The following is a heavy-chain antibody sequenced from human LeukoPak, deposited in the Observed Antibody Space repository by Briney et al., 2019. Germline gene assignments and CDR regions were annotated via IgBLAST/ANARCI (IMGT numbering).Heavy chain of an antibody. CDR2: ISSSSSTI. CDR3: ARDRGAAYSSSWYFISSIRSY. CDR1: GFTFNGHW. Sequence: PGGSLRLSCEASGFTFNGHWMHWVRQAPGKGLEWVSYISSSSSTIYYADSVKGRFTISRDNAKNSLYLQMNSLRAEDTAVYYCARDRGAAYSSSWYFISSIRSYWGQGTLVTVSS. J-gene: IGHJ4*02. V-gene: IGHV3-48*01. D-gene: IGHD6-13*01.